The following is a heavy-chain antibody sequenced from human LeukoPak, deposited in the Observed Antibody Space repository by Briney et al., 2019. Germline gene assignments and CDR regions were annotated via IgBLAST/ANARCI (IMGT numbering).Heavy chain of an antibody. V-gene: IGHV1-69*05. J-gene: IGHJ4*02. Sequence: SVKVSCKASRGTFSSYAISWVRQAPGQGLEWMGRIIPIFGTANYAQKFQSRVTITTDESTSAAYMELSSLRSEDTAVYYCARAPCSGGSCYSLEFDYWGQGTLVTVSS. CDR3: ARAPCSGGSCYSLEFDY. CDR1: RGTFSSYA. D-gene: IGHD2-15*01. CDR2: IIPIFGTA.